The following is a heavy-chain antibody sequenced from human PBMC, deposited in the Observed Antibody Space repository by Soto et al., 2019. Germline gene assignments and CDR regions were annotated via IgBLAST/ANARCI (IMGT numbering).Heavy chain of an antibody. CDR1: GYLISSGYY. D-gene: IGHD3-22*01. CDR3: ARELSSVYDSYYFDY. V-gene: IGHV4-38-2*02. Sequence: SETLSLTCSVSGYLISSGYYWGWVRQTPGKGLEWLGSIDYSGKTYKNPSLKSRVSASVDLSQNQFSLNLRSVTAADTAVYFCARELSSVYDSYYFDYWGQGTLVTVSS. CDR2: IDYSGKT. J-gene: IGHJ4*02.